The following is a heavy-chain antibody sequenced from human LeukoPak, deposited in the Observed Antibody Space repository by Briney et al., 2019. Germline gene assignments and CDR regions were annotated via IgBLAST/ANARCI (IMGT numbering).Heavy chain of an antibody. J-gene: IGHJ4*02. CDR2: INGNSHYT. V-gene: IGHV3-23*01. D-gene: IGHD1-1*01. CDR1: GFSFSAFA. Sequence: GGSLRLSCAAYGFSFSAFAMSWVRQAPGKGLEWVSAINGNSHYTYHADSVTGRLTISRDNSKNTLYLQMHSLRTEDTAVYYCAKQRATGAGTDTRYFDYWGQGSLVTVSS. CDR3: AKQRATGAGTDTRYFDY.